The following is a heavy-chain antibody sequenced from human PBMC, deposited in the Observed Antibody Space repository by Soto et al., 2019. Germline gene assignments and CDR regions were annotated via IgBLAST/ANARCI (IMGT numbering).Heavy chain of an antibody. CDR2: MSYDGNNQ. Sequence: GGSLRLSCAASGFTFSSYAMHWVRQAPGKGLEWVAIMSYDGNNQYYADSVKGRFTISRDNSKNTLYLQMNSLRAEDTALYYYAKDIHYSSHWYSYLDYWDQASLVTFSS. CDR3: AKDIHYSSHWYSYLDY. D-gene: IGHD6-19*01. V-gene: IGHV3-30*18. J-gene: IGHJ4*02. CDR1: GFTFSSYA.